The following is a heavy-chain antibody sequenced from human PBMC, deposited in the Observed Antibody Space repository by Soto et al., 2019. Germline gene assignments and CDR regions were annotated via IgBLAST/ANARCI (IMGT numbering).Heavy chain of an antibody. V-gene: IGHV3-23*01. CDR2: ISGSGGST. J-gene: IGHJ3*02. D-gene: IGHD6-25*01. CDR1: GFTFSSFA. CDR3: TRLGSEMALKDI. Sequence: GSLRLSCAASGFTFSSFAMSWVRQAPGKGLDWVSAISGSGGSTYSADSVKGRFTISRDDSKNTAYLQMNSLKTEDTAVYYCTRLGSEMALKDIWGQGTMVTVSS.